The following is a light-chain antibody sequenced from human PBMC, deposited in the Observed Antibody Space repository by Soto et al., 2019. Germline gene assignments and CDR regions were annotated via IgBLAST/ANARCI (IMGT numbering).Light chain of an antibody. Sequence: DIHLTQSPSSLSAAVGDRVTITCRASQAILTYLNWFQQKAGKAPEVLIYGASSLRSGVPSRFTGSGSATDFTRTVSSLQPEDAGTYFCQQTFSPAVTFGGGTKV. CDR2: GAS. V-gene: IGKV1-39*01. CDR3: QQTFSPAVT. CDR1: QAILTY. J-gene: IGKJ4*01.